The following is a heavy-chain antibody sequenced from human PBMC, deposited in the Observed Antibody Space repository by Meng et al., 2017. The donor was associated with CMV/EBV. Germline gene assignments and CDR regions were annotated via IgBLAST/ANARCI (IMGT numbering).Heavy chain of an antibody. Sequence: YGFTFSHDAMSGVRQAPGKGLERVSTISGSAGTTYYADSVKGRFTISRDNSKNTLSLQMNSLRAEDTAVYYCAKDLSITTAGSPLDYWGQGTLVTVSS. D-gene: IGHD6-13*01. V-gene: IGHV3-23*01. CDR3: AKDLSITTAGSPLDY. J-gene: IGHJ4*02. CDR2: ISGSAGTT. CDR1: GFTFSHDA.